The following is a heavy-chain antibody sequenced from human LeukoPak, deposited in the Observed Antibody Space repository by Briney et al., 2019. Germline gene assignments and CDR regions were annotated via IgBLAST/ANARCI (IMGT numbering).Heavy chain of an antibody. CDR3: ARDLLAATTTTGRSLDY. J-gene: IGHJ4*02. CDR2: ISSSSSYI. Sequence: PGGSLRLSCAASGFTLSSYTMNWVRQAPGKGLEWVSSISSSSSYIYYADSVKGRFTISRDNAKNSLYLQMNSLRAEDTAVYYCARDLLAATTTTGRSLDYWGQGTLVTVSS. V-gene: IGHV3-21*01. D-gene: IGHD1-1*01. CDR1: GFTLSSYT.